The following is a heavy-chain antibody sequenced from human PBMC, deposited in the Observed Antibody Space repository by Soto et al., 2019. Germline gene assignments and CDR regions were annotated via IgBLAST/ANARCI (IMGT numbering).Heavy chain of an antibody. CDR1: GFTFSSYG. D-gene: IGHD4-17*01. CDR2: ISYDGSNK. CDR3: AKDRSYGKSDY. Sequence: GGSLRLSCAASGFTFSSYGMHWVRQAPGKGLEWVAVISYDGSNKYYADSVKGRFTISRDNSKNTLYLQMNSLRAEDTAVYYCAKDRSYGKSDYWGQGTLVTVSS. J-gene: IGHJ4*02. V-gene: IGHV3-30*18.